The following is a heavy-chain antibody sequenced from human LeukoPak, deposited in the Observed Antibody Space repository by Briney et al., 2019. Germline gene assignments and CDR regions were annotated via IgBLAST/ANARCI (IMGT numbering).Heavy chain of an antibody. J-gene: IGHJ4*02. CDR3: ARGFYGDYVPFDY. CDR2: ISSSSSYI. V-gene: IGHV3-21*01. Sequence: GGSLRLSCAASGFTFSSYSMNWVRQAPGKGLEWVSSISSSSSYIYYADSVKGRFTISRDNAKNSLYPQMNSLRAEDTAVYYCARGFYGDYVPFDYWGQGTLVTVSS. CDR1: GFTFSSYS. D-gene: IGHD4-17*01.